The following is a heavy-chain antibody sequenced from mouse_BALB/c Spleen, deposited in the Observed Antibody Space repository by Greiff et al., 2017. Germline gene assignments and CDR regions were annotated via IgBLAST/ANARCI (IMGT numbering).Heavy chain of an antibody. CDR1: GDSITSGY. CDR2: ISYSGST. D-gene: IGHD4-1*01. Sequence: VQLKESGPSLVKPSQTLSLTCSVTGDSITSGYWNWIRKFPGNKLEYMGYISYSGSTYYNPSLKSRISITRDTSKNQYYLQLNSVTTEDTATYYCARNCYSNWYFDVWGAGTTVTVSS. CDR3: ARNCYSNWYFDV. V-gene: IGHV3-8*02. J-gene: IGHJ1*01.